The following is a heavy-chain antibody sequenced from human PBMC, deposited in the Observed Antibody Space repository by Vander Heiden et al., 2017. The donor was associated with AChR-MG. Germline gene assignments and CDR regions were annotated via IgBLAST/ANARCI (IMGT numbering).Heavy chain of an antibody. D-gene: IGHD5-12*01. J-gene: IGHJ4*02. CDR3: ARDRGGYDLYYFDY. V-gene: IGHV3-33*01. CDR2: IWYDGSNK. CDR1: GFTISSYG. Sequence: QVQLVESGGGVVQPGRSLRLSWAASGFTISSYGMHWVRQAPGKGLEWVAVIWYDGSNKYYADSVKGRFTISRDNSKNTLYLQMNSLRAEDTAVYYCARDRGGYDLYYFDYWGQGTLVTVSS.